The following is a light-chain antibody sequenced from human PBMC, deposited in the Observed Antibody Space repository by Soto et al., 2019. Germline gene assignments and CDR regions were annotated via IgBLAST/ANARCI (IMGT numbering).Light chain of an antibody. V-gene: IGKV3-20*01. Sequence: EIVLTQSPGTLSLSPGERATLSCRASQSVRSNNLAWYHQKPGQAPRLLIYGASRRAPGIPERFSGSASGTDFNLTISRLEPEDFALFFCQQYGDLPLTFGQGTKVDVK. CDR3: QQYGDLPLT. CDR1: QSVRSNN. J-gene: IGKJ2*01. CDR2: GAS.